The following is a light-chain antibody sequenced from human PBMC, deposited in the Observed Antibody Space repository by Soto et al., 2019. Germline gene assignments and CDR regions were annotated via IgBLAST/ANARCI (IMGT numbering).Light chain of an antibody. Sequence: EIVMTQSPATLSVSPGERATLSCRASQSVSSNLAWYQQKPGQAPRLLIYGASTRATGIPARSSGSGSGTEFTLTISSLQSEDFAVYYCQQYNNWLTFGQGTKV. CDR3: QQYNNWLT. CDR1: QSVSSN. CDR2: GAS. V-gene: IGKV3-15*01. J-gene: IGKJ1*01.